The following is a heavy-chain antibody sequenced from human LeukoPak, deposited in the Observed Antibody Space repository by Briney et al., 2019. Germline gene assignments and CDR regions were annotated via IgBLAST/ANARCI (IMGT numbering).Heavy chain of an antibody. Sequence: ASVKVSCKASGYTFTSYDINWVRQATGQGLEWMGWMNPNSGNTGYAQKFRGRVTMTRNTSISTAYMELSSLGSEDTAVYYCARGRFLAYYGSGSHDYWGQGTLVTVSS. J-gene: IGHJ4*02. V-gene: IGHV1-8*01. CDR2: MNPNSGNT. D-gene: IGHD3-10*01. CDR3: ARGRFLAYYGSGSHDY. CDR1: GYTFTSYD.